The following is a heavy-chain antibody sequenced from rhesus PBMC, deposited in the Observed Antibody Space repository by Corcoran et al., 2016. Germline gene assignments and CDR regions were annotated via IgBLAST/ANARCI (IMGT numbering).Heavy chain of an antibody. Sequence: QVQLQESGPGLVKPSETLSLTCAVSGYSISSGYGWSWIRQPPGTGLGWIGYIGVSSGSTNYNPALKSRVTISKDTSKNQVYRKRSSVTAADTAVYYCARVRYNIWTGITGYFEFWGQGALVTVSS. CDR1: GYSISSGYG. J-gene: IGHJ1*01. D-gene: IGHD3-3*01. CDR2: IGVSSGST. V-gene: IGHV4-127*01. CDR3: ARVRYNIWTGITGYFEF.